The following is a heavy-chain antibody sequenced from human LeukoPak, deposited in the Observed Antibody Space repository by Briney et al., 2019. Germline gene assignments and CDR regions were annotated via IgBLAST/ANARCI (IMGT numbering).Heavy chain of an antibody. D-gene: IGHD3-9*01. Sequence: SETLSLTCTVSGFSISNVYYWGWTRQPPGKGLEWIGSIYYSGSTYYNPSLKSRVTISVDTSKNQFSLKLSSVTAADTAVYYCARENYDILDYWGQGTLVTVSS. CDR1: GFSISNVYY. CDR3: ARENYDILDY. V-gene: IGHV4-38-2*02. CDR2: IYYSGST. J-gene: IGHJ4*02.